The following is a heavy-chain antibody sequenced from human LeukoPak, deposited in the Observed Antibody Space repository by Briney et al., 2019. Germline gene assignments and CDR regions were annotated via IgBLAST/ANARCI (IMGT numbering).Heavy chain of an antibody. D-gene: IGHD5-12*01. CDR1: GFTFSSYG. Sequence: PGGSLRLSCAASGFTFSSYGMHWVRQAPGKGLEWVAFIRYDGSNKYYADSVKGRFTISRDNSKNPLYLQMNSLRAEDTAVYYCAKVDGYSGYDWGSRDYFDYWGQGTLVTVSS. CDR3: AKVDGYSGYDWGSRDYFDY. CDR2: IRYDGSNK. V-gene: IGHV3-30*02. J-gene: IGHJ4*02.